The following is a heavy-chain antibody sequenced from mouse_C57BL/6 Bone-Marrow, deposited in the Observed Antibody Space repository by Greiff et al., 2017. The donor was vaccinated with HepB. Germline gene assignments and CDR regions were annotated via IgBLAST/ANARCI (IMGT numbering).Heavy chain of an antibody. D-gene: IGHD1-1*01. CDR1: GYTFTSYW. CDR3: ARGNYGSSYVYAMDY. J-gene: IGHJ4*01. V-gene: IGHV1-52*01. Sequence: QVQLQQPGAELVRPGSSVKLSCKASGYTFTSYWMHWVKQRPIQGLEWIGNIDPSDSETHYNQKFKDKATLTVDKSSSTAYMQLSSLTSEDSAVYYCARGNYGSSYVYAMDYCGQGTSVTVSS. CDR2: IDPSDSET.